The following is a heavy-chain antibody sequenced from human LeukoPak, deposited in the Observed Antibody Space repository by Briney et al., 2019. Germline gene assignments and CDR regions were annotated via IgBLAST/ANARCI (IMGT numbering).Heavy chain of an antibody. CDR1: GFTFSTYG. D-gene: IGHD3-9*01. J-gene: IGHJ4*02. Sequence: GGSLRLSCSASGFTFSTYGMHWVRQAPGKGLEWVAVISYDGTNKYYTDSVKGRFTISRDNSKNTLYLQMNSLRPEDTAVFYCAKDALAGYLRRYFVAWVQGTEVTVSS. CDR2: ISYDGTNK. V-gene: IGHV3-30*18. CDR3: AKDALAGYLRRYFVA.